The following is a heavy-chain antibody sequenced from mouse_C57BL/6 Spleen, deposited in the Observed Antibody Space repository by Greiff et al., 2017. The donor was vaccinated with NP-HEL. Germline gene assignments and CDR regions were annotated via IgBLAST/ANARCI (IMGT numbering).Heavy chain of an antibody. CDR1: GYTFTDYY. CDR3: ARGYYSNPDY. D-gene: IGHD2-5*01. Sequence: VQLQQSGPELVKPGASVKISCKASGYTFTDYYMNWVKQSHGKSLEWIGDINPNNGGTSYNQKFKGKATLTVDKSSSTAYMELRSLTSEDSAVYYCARGYYSNPDYWGQGTTLTVSS. J-gene: IGHJ2*01. CDR2: INPNNGGT. V-gene: IGHV1-26*01.